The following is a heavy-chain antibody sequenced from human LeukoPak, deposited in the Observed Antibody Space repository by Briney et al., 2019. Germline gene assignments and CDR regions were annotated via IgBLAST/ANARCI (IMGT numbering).Heavy chain of an antibody. J-gene: IGHJ4*02. Sequence: GGSLRLSCAASGFTFSDYYMSWIRPAPGKGLERVSYISSSSSTIYYADSVKGRFTISRDNAKNSLYLQMNSLRAEDTAVYCCARDRLAPHYYDSSGFFDYWGQGTLVAVSS. CDR1: GFTFSDYY. D-gene: IGHD3-22*01. V-gene: IGHV3-11*01. CDR3: ARDRLAPHYYDSSGFFDY. CDR2: ISSSSSTI.